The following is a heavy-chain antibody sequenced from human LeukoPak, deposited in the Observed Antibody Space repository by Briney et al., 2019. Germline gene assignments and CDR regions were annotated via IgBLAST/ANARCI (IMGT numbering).Heavy chain of an antibody. CDR1: GGSVTSTNW. CDR3: AREQAVAGSGFDY. D-gene: IGHD6-19*01. V-gene: IGHV4-4*02. CDR2: VHLDGRT. J-gene: IGHJ4*02. Sequence: SETLSLTCDVSGGSVTSTNWWTWVRQPPGKGLEWIGEVHLDGRTNYNPSLKSRLIMSVDLPENHISLKLTSVTAADTALYYCAREQAVAGSGFDYWGQGTLVTVSS.